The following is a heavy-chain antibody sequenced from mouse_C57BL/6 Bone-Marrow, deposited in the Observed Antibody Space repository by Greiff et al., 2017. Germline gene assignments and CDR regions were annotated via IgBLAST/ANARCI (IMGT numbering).Heavy chain of an antibody. Sequence: QVQLQQPGAELVKPGASVKISCKASGYAFSSYWMNWVKQRPGKGLEWIGQIYPGDGDTNYNGKFKGKATLTADKSSSTAYMQLSSLTSEDSAVYFCARRDYSNYVGYFDVWGTGTTVTVSS. CDR1: GYAFSSYW. CDR3: ARRDYSNYVGYFDV. V-gene: IGHV1-80*01. D-gene: IGHD2-5*01. CDR2: IYPGDGDT. J-gene: IGHJ1*03.